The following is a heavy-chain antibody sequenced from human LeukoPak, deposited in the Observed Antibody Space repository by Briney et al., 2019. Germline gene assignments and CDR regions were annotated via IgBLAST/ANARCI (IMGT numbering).Heavy chain of an antibody. CDR2: IYYSGST. V-gene: IGHV4-59*01. Sequence: SETLSLTCTVSGGSISSYYWSWIRQPPGKGLEWIGYIYYSGSTNYNPSLKSRVTISVDTSKNQFSLKLSSVTAADTAVYYCARDHHSGYYVYWGQGTLVTVSS. CDR3: ARDHHSGYYVY. D-gene: IGHD3-3*01. J-gene: IGHJ4*02. CDR1: GGSISSYY.